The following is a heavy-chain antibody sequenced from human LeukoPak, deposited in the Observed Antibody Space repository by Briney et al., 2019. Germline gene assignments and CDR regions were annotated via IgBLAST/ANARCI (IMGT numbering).Heavy chain of an antibody. V-gene: IGHV3-23*01. CDR1: GFTFSSYA. D-gene: IGHD5-18*01. J-gene: IGHJ4*02. CDR2: ISGSGGST. CDR3: ANLDTAMVTYYFDY. Sequence: GGSLRLSCAASGFTFSSYAMSWVRQAPGKGLEWVSAISGSGGSTYYADSVKGRFTIPRDNSKNTLYLQMNSLRAEDTAVYYCANLDTAMVTYYFDYWGQGTLVTVSS.